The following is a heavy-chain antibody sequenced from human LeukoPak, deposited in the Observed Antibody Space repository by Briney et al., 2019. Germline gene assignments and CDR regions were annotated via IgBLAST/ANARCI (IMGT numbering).Heavy chain of an antibody. J-gene: IGHJ4*02. CDR1: GYTFTGYY. D-gene: IGHD6-19*01. V-gene: IGHV1-2*04. CDR3: ARSLSMYSSGWYYFDY. CDR2: INPNSGGT. Sequence: ASVKVSCKASGYTFTGYYMHWVRQAPGQGLEWMGWINPNSGGTNYAQKFQGWVTMTRDTSISTAYMELSRLRSDDTAVYYCARSLSMYSSGWYYFDYWGQGTLVTVFS.